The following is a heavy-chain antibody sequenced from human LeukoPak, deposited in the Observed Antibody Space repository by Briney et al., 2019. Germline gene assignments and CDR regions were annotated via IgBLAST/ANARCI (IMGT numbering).Heavy chain of an antibody. D-gene: IGHD3-22*01. CDR1: GHTFTVYY. CDR2: INPNSGGT. J-gene: IGHJ4*02. Sequence: GASVKVSCKASGHTFTVYYMHWVRQAPGQGLEWMGWINPNSGGTNYAQKFQGRVTMTRDVSTSTVYMELSSLRSEDTAVYYCARDLDSSDDYWGQGTLVTVSS. CDR3: ARDLDSSDDY. V-gene: IGHV1-2*02.